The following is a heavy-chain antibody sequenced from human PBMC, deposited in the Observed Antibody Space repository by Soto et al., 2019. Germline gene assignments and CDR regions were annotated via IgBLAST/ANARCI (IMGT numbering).Heavy chain of an antibody. CDR1: GFTFSSYA. D-gene: IGHD6-13*01. CDR3: AKDRDSSSYYYYGMDV. Sequence: GGSLRLSCAASGFTFSSYAMSWVRQAPGKGLEWVSAISGSGGSTYYADSVKGRFTISRDNSKNTLYLQMNSLRAEDTAVYYCAKDRDSSSYYYYGMDVWGQGTTVTVSS. J-gene: IGHJ6*02. CDR2: ISGSGGST. V-gene: IGHV3-23*01.